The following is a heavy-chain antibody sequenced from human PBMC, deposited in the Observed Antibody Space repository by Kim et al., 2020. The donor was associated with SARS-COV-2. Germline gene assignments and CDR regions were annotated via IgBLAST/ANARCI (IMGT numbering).Heavy chain of an antibody. CDR1: GFTFSSYS. CDR3: ARGGGNYYDSSGEDAFDI. D-gene: IGHD3-22*01. J-gene: IGHJ3*02. Sequence: GGSLRLSCAASGFTFSSYSMNWVRQAPGKGLEWVSSISSSSYIYYADSVKGRFTISRDNAKNSLYLQMNSLRAEDTAVYYCARGGGNYYDSSGEDAFDIWGQGTMVTVSS. CDR2: ISSSSYI. V-gene: IGHV3-21*01.